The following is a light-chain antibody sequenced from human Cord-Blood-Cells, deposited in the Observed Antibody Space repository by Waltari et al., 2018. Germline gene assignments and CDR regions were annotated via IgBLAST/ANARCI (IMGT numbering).Light chain of an antibody. CDR3: QSYDSSLSGYWV. CDR1: SSNIGAGYD. J-gene: IGLJ3*02. V-gene: IGLV1-40*01. CDR2: GNS. Sequence: QSVLTQPPSVSGAPGQRVTISCTGSSSNIGAGYDVHWYQQLPGTAPKLLIYGNSHRPPGGPDRFSGSKSGTSASLAITGLQAEDEADYYCQSYDSSLSGYWVFGGGTKLTVL.